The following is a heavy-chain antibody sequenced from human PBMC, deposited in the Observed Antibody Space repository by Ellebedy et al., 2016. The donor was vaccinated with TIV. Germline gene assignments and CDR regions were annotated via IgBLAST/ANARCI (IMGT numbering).Heavy chain of an antibody. Sequence: LSLTCTVSGGSISSFYWSWIRQPPGKGLEWVSGISWNSGSIGYADSVKGRFTISRDNAKNSLYLQMNSLRAEDTALYYCAKDKRMITFGGVIDYWGQGTLVTVSS. D-gene: IGHD3-16*01. CDR2: ISWNSGSI. CDR3: AKDKRMITFGGVIDY. V-gene: IGHV3-9*01. J-gene: IGHJ4*02. CDR1: GGSISSFY.